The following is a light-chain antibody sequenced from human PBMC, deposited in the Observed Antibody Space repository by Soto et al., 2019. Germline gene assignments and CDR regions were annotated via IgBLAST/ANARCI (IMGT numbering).Light chain of an antibody. J-gene: IGLJ2*01. CDR3: GTWDSILSAVV. CDR1: SSNIGNNY. V-gene: IGLV1-51*01. CDR2: DNN. Sequence: QSALTQPPSVSAAPGQKVTIYGSGSSSNIGNNYVSWYQQLPGTAPKLLIYDNNKRPSGIPDRFSGSKSGTSATLGITGLQTGDEADYYCGTWDSILSAVVFGGGTKVTVL.